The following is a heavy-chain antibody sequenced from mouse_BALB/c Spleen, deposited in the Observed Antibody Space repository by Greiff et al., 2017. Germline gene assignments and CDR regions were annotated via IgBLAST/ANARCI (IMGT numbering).Heavy chain of an antibody. CDR3: ARKDYRYPYYFDY. CDR1: GFTFSSYA. D-gene: IGHD2-14*01. Sequence: DVHLVESGGGLVKPGGSLKLSCAASGFTFSSYAMSWVRQTPEKRLEWVASISSGGSTYYPDSVKGRFTISRDNARNILYLQMSSLRSEDTAMYYCARKDYRYPYYFDYWGQGTTLTVSS. V-gene: IGHV5-6-5*01. J-gene: IGHJ2*01. CDR2: ISSGGST.